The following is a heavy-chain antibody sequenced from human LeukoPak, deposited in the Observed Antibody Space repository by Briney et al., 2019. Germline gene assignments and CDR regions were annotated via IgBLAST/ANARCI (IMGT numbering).Heavy chain of an antibody. CDR2: INTNTGNP. CDR3: ARVLRSAADSSSWYYFDY. Sequence: ASVKVSCKASGYTFTSYAMNWVRQAPGQGLEWMGWINTNTGNPTYAQGFTGRFVFSLDTSVSTAYLQISSLKAEDTAVYYCARVLRSAADSSSWYYFDYWGQGTLVTVSS. J-gene: IGHJ4*02. CDR1: GYTFTSYA. V-gene: IGHV7-4-1*02. D-gene: IGHD6-13*01.